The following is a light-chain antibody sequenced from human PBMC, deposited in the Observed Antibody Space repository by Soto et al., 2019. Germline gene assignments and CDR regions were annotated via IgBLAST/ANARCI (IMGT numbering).Light chain of an antibody. CDR3: ALYMGSGIWV. CDR1: SGSVSTTYH. V-gene: IGLV8-61*01. Sequence: QAVVTQEPSFSVAPGRTVTFTCGLSSGSVSTTYHPSWYQQTPGQAPRTLIYNTDIRSSGVPDRFSGSILGNTAALSFTGGQADDGSHYYCALYMGSGIWVFGGGTKLTVL. CDR2: NTD. J-gene: IGLJ3*02.